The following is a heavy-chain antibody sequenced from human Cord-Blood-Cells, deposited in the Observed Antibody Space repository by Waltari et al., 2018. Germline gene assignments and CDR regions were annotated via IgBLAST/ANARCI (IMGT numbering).Heavy chain of an antibody. J-gene: IGHJ4*02. V-gene: IGHV4-39*01. CDR2: IYYSGST. CDR1: GGSISSSSYY. D-gene: IGHD3-10*01. CDR3: ARQSPNDYYGSGSYFDY. Sequence: QLQLQESGPGLVKPSETLSLTCTVSGGSISSSSYYWGWIRQPPGKGLEWIGRIYYSGSTYYNPSLKSRVTISVDTSKNQFSLKLSSVTAADTAVYYCARQSPNDYYGSGSYFDYWGQGTLVTVSS.